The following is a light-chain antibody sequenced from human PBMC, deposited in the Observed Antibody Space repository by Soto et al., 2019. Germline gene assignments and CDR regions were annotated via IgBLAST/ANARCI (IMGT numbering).Light chain of an antibody. CDR2: EAT. CDR1: SNDVGRYNL. CDR3: CAYAGSGTVV. J-gene: IGLJ3*02. Sequence: QSALTQPASVSGSPEQSLTISCTGTSNDVGRYNLVSWYQQHPGKAPKVMIYEATKRPSGVSNRFSGSKSGNTASLTISGLQAEDEADYYCCAYAGSGTVVFGGGTKLTVL. V-gene: IGLV2-23*01.